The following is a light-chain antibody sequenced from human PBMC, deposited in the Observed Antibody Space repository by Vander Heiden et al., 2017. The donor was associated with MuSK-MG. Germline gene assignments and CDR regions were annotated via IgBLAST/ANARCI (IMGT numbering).Light chain of an antibody. J-gene: IGKJ3*01. CDR2: WAS. CDR1: QSVLYSSNNKNY. CDR3: QQDDSTPFT. V-gene: IGKV4-1*01. Sequence: DIVMTQSPDSLAVSLGERATINCKSSQSVLYSSNNKNYLAWYQQKPGQPPKLLIYWASTRESGVPDRFSGSGSGTDFTLTISSLQAEDVAVYYCQQDDSTPFTFGPGTKVDI.